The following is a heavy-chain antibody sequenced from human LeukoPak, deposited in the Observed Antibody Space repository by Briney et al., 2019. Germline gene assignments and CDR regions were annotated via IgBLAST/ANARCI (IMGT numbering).Heavy chain of an antibody. CDR2: ISYDGSNK. Sequence: PGRSLRLSCAASGFTFSSYGMHWVRQAPGKGLEWVAVISYDGSNKYYANSVKGRFTISRDNSKNTLYLQMNSLRTEDTAIYYCANEHAVAITIRYFQPWGQGTLVTVSS. CDR1: GFTFSSYG. D-gene: IGHD3-22*01. CDR3: ANEHAVAITIRYFQP. J-gene: IGHJ1*01. V-gene: IGHV3-30*18.